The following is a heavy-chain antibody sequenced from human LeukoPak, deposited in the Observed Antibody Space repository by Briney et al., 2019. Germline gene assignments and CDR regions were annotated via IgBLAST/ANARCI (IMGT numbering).Heavy chain of an antibody. CDR2: ISGSGGNT. CDR1: RFTFSNYA. V-gene: IGHV3-23*01. CDR3: ARDLSGYCTSGTCYAFDI. D-gene: IGHD2-15*01. J-gene: IGHJ3*02. Sequence: GGSLRLSCAASRFTFSNYAMNWVRQAPGKGLEWVSVISGSGGNTYYADSVKGRFTISRDKSKNTMYLQMNSLRAEDTALYYCARDLSGYCTSGTCYAFDIWGQGTMVTVSS.